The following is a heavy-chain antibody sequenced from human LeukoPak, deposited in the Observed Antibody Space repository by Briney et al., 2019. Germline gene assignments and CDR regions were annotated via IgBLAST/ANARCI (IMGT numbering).Heavy chain of an antibody. V-gene: IGHV1-2*02. CDR3: ARGYSSSWSGYDY. J-gene: IGHJ4*02. CDR2: INPNSGGT. D-gene: IGHD6-13*01. Sequence: GASVKVSCKASEYTSTGYYMHWVRQAPGQGLEWMGWINPNSGGTNYAQKFQGRVTMTRDTSISTAYMELSRLRSDDTAVYYCARGYSSSWSGYDYWGQGTLVTVSS. CDR1: EYTSTGYY.